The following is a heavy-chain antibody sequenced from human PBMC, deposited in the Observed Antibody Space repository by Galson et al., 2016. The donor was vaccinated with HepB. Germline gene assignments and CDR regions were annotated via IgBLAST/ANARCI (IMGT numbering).Heavy chain of an antibody. D-gene: IGHD6-6*01. Sequence: SLRLSCAASDSTFINAWMNWVRQAPGKGLEWVSAISGRGGSTYYVDSVKGRFTISRDNSKNTLFLQMNNLRVEDTAVYYCARGSSGSSGYWGQGTLVTVSS. V-gene: IGHV3-23*01. J-gene: IGHJ4*02. CDR2: ISGRGGST. CDR3: ARGSSGSSGY. CDR1: DSTFINAW.